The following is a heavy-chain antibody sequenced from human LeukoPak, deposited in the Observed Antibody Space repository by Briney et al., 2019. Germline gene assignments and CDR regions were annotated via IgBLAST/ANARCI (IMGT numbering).Heavy chain of an antibody. D-gene: IGHD3-10*01. J-gene: IGHJ5*02. V-gene: IGHV4-38-2*02. Sequence: KPSETLSLTCTVSGYSISSGYYWGWIRQPPGKGLEWIGSIYHSGSTYYNPSLKSRVTLSTDASKNQISLKLTFVTAADTAVYYCARDIFYYHSGRYFGLDPWGQGTLVTVSS. CDR1: GYSISSGYY. CDR2: IYHSGST. CDR3: ARDIFYYHSGRYFGLDP.